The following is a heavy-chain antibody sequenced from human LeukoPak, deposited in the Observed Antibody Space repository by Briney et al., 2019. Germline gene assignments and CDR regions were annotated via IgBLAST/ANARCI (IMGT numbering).Heavy chain of an antibody. Sequence: ASVEVSCKASGGTFSSYAISWVRRAPGQGLEWMGGIIPIFGTANYAQKFQGRVTITADESTSTAYMELSSLRSEDTAVYYCARVRNSGFRYVDSWGQGTLVTVSS. D-gene: IGHD5-12*01. V-gene: IGHV1-69*13. J-gene: IGHJ4*02. CDR2: IIPIFGTA. CDR1: GGTFSSYA. CDR3: ARVRNSGFRYVDS.